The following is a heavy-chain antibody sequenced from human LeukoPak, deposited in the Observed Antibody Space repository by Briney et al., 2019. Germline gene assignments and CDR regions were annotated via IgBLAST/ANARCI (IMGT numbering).Heavy chain of an antibody. V-gene: IGHV4-4*07. CDR2: VYSSGST. Sequence: SETLSLTCTVSGGSISSYYWSWIRQPAGKGLECIGRVYSSGSTNYNPSLKSRVTISVDTSKNQFSLKLSSVTAADTAVYYCARGCAGSCYVPYYFDYWGQGTLVTVSS. J-gene: IGHJ4*02. CDR1: GGSISSYY. D-gene: IGHD2-15*01. CDR3: ARGCAGSCYVPYYFDY.